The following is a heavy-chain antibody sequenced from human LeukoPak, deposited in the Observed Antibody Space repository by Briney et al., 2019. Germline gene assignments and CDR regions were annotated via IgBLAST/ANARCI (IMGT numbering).Heavy chain of an antibody. V-gene: IGHV1-3*01. CDR2: VNAGNGNT. J-gene: IGHJ4*02. D-gene: IGHD3-22*01. CDR1: GYTFTTYA. CDR3: ARYSGEFDYDSSSYYY. Sequence: ASVKVSCKASGYTFTTYAIHWVRQAPGQRLEWVGWVNAGNGNTRFSRKFQGRVTITRDTSASTAYMELSSLRSEDTAVYYCARYSGEFDYDSSSYYYWGQGTLVTVSS.